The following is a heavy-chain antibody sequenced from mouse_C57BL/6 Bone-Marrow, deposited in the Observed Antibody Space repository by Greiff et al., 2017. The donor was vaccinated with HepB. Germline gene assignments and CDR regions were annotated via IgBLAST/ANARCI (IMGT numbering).Heavy chain of an antibody. J-gene: IGHJ4*01. CDR2: ISYDGSN. CDR3: ARGPYYSYYAMDY. CDR1: GYSITSGYY. D-gene: IGHD2-10*01. V-gene: IGHV3-6*01. Sequence: DVQLQESGPGLVKPSQSLSLTCSVTGYSITSGYYWNWIRQFPGNKLEWMGYISYDGSNNYNPSLKNRISITRDTSKNQFFLKLNSVTTEDTATYYCARGPYYSYYAMDYWGQGTSVTVSS.